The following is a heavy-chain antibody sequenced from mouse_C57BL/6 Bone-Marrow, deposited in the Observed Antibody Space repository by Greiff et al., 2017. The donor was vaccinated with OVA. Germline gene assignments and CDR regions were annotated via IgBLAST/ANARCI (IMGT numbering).Heavy chain of an antibody. CDR3: ASSTYFAMDY. CDR2: IYPRSGNT. V-gene: IGHV1-81*01. CDR1: GYTFTSYG. J-gene: IGHJ4*01. Sequence: VQVVESGAELARPGASVKLSCKASGYTFTSYGISWVKQRTGQGLEWIGEIYPRSGNTYYNEKFKGKATLTADKSSSPAYMELRSLTSEDSAVYFYASSTYFAMDYWGQGTAVTVSS.